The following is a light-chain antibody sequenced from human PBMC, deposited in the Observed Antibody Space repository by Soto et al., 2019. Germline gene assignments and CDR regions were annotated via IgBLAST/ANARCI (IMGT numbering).Light chain of an antibody. CDR3: QQHGSSPIT. CDR1: RSVTNNY. Sequence: EIVVTHSPCTLSFFPVERATVSCRASRSVTNNYLAWHQQKPGQTPRLLIYGASSRATGIPDRFSGSGSGTDFTLTISRLEPEDFAVYYCQQHGSSPITFGQGTRLEIK. J-gene: IGKJ5*01. V-gene: IGKV3-20*01. CDR2: GAS.